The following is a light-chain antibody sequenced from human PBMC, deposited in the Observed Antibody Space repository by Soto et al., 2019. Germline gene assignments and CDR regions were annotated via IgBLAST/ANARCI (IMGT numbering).Light chain of an antibody. V-gene: IGKV1-6*01. CDR1: QGIRNA. J-gene: IGKJ1*01. Sequence: IQMTQSPSSLSASVGVRVTITCRASQGIRNALGCYQQKPGKAPNLLIHAAPTLQSGVPSRFRGSGSGTDFTLTTSTLQPQDFATYSCLLDYNHLWMFGQGTKVDIK. CDR3: LLDYNHLWM. CDR2: AAP.